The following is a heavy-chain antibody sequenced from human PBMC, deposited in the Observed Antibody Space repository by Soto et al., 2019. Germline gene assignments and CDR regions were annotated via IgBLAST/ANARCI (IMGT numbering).Heavy chain of an antibody. CDR1: GFTFSSYA. CDR2: ISSNGGST. Sequence: SGGSLRLSCAASGFTFSSYAMHWVRQAPGKGLEYVSAISSNGGSTYYANSVKGRFTISRDNSKNTLYLQMGSLRAEDMAVYYCARDSSLDYGDYYYYYMDVWGKGTTVTVSS. J-gene: IGHJ6*03. CDR3: ARDSSLDYGDYYYYYMDV. V-gene: IGHV3-64*01. D-gene: IGHD4-17*01.